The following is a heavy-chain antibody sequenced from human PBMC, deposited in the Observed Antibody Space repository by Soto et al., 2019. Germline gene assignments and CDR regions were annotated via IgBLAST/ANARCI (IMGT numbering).Heavy chain of an antibody. J-gene: IGHJ4*02. Sequence: EVQLVESGGGLVKPGGSLRLSCAASGFTFSSYSMNWVREAPGKGLEWVSFISSSSSHRNYADSVKGRFTISRDNAKNSLYLQMNSLRAEDTAVYYCAKGCCSGGSCYSPYFFDYWGQGTLVTVSS. CDR3: AKGCCSGGSCYSPYFFDY. CDR1: GFTFSSYS. D-gene: IGHD2-15*01. V-gene: IGHV3-21*01. CDR2: ISSSSSHR.